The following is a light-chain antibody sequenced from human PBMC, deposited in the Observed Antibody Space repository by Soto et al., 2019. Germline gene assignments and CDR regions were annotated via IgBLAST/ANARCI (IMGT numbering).Light chain of an antibody. CDR3: MQALKTQFT. CDR2: LGS. J-gene: IGKJ3*01. V-gene: IGKV2-28*01. Sequence: DIVMTQSPLSLPVTPGEPASISCRSSQSLLHNNGYNYLDWYLQKPGQSPRLLIYLGSNRASGVPDRFGGSGSGTDFTLKISRVEAEDVGVYYCMQALKTQFTFGPGTKVEIK. CDR1: QSLLHNNGYNY.